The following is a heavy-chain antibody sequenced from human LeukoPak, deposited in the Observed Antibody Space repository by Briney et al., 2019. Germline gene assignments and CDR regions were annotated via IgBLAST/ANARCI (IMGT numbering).Heavy chain of an antibody. J-gene: IGHJ5*02. V-gene: IGHV1-18*01. CDR3: ARDQGGNRNWFDP. CDR2: ISGDSDSA. CDR1: GYTFTSFA. D-gene: IGHD4-23*01. Sequence: GASVMVSCKASGYTFTSFAVTWVRQAPGQGLEWMGWISGDSDSANYAQELQGRVTLTTDTSTSTAYMELRSLRSDDTAVYYCARDQGGNRNWFDPWGQGTLVTVSS.